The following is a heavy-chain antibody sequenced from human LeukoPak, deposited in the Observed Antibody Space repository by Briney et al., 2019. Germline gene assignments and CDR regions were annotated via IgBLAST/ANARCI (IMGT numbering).Heavy chain of an antibody. J-gene: IGHJ4*02. V-gene: IGHV1-18*01. Sequence: EASVKVSCKASGYTFTSYGISWVRQAPGQGLEWMGWISAYSGNTNYAQKLQGRVTMTTDTSTSTAYMELRSLRSDDTAVYYCARGTLYCSSTSCSGPSGYYFDYWGQGTLVTVSS. CDR1: GYTFTSYG. CDR3: ARGTLYCSSTSCSGPSGYYFDY. CDR2: ISAYSGNT. D-gene: IGHD2-2*01.